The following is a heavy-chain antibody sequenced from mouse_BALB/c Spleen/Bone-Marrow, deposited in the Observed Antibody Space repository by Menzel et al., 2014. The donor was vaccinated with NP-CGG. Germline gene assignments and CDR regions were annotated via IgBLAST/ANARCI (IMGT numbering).Heavy chain of an antibody. V-gene: IGHV5-6-3*01. Sequence: EVHLVESGGGLVQPGGSLKLSCAASRLTFSSYGMSWVRQTPDKRLELVATINSNGGSTYYPDSVKGRFTISRDNAKNTLYLQMSSLKSEDTAMYYCARDRYYGYAMDYWGQGTSVTVSS. CDR3: ARDRYYGYAMDY. CDR1: RLTFSSYG. CDR2: INSNGGST. D-gene: IGHD1-1*01. J-gene: IGHJ4*01.